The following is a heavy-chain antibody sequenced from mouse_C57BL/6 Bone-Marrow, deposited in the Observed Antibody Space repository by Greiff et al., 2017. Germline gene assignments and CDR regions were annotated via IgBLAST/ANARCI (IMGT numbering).Heavy chain of an antibody. CDR1: GFTFSSYG. D-gene: IGHD2-4*01. CDR3: AKTLYYDYDGWFAY. Sequence: EVKLMESGGDLVKPGGSLKLSCAASGFTFSSYGMSWVRQTPDKRLVWVATISSGGSYTYYPDSVKGRFTISRDNAKNTLYLQMSSLKSEDTAMYYCAKTLYYDYDGWFAYWGQGTLVTVSA. V-gene: IGHV5-6*01. J-gene: IGHJ3*01. CDR2: ISSGGSYT.